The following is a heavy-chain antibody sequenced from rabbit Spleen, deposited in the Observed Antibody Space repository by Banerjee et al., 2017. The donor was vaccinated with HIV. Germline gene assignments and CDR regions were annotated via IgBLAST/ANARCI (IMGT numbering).Heavy chain of an antibody. V-gene: IGHV1S40*01. CDR1: GLDFTNNYW. Sequence: QSLEESGGDLVKPGASLTLTCTASGLDFTNNYWICWVRQAPGKGLEWIACIDVTKSGSTYYTNWAKGRFTISKTSSTTVTLQMTSLTVADTATYFCARDAAGREDFNLWGPGTLVTVS. CDR2: IDVTKSGST. J-gene: IGHJ4*01. D-gene: IGHD4-2*01. CDR3: ARDAAGREDFNL.